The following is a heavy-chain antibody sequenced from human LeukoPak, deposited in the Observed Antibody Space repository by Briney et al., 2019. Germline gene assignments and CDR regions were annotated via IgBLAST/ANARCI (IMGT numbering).Heavy chain of an antibody. D-gene: IGHD2-21*02. CDR3: ARDDPYCGGDCYAFDI. J-gene: IGHJ3*02. CDR2: IYYSGST. CDR1: GGSISSYY. V-gene: IGHV4-59*01. Sequence: PSETLSLTCTVSGGSISSYYWSWIRQPPGKGLEWIGYIYYSGSTNYNPSLKSRVTISVDTSKNQFSLKLSSVTAADTAVYYCARDDPYCGGDCYAFDIWGQGTMVTVSS.